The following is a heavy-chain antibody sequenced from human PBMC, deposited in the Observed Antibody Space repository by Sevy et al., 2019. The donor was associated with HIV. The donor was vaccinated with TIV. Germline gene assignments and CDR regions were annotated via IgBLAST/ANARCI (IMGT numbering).Heavy chain of an antibody. CDR3: ARSLKDWTPSAGY. V-gene: IGHV3-11*06. CDR1: GFTFSDYY. J-gene: IGHJ4*02. CDR2: ISSTTGYT. Sequence: GGSLRLSCTASGFTFSDYYMSWIRQAPGKGLECVSFISSTTGYTNYADSVKGRFTISRDNAKNSLYLQMNNLRAEDTAVYYCARSLKDWTPSAGYWGQGTLVTVSS. D-gene: IGHD1-1*01.